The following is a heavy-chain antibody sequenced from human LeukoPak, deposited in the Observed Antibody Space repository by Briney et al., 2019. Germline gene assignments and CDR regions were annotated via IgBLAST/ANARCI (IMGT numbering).Heavy chain of an antibody. D-gene: IGHD2-15*01. Sequence: GGSLRLSCSASGFTFSRYAMHWVRQAPGKGLEWGADIWTDGSNKYYADSVRGLFTISRDNQKNTLYLKMKSVRAEHAALYYCARVTMVAAASYNWFVPWGRGTLVTVSS. CDR2: IWTDGSNK. V-gene: IGHV3-30*04. J-gene: IGHJ5*02. CDR1: GFTFSRYA. CDR3: ARVTMVAAASYNWFVP.